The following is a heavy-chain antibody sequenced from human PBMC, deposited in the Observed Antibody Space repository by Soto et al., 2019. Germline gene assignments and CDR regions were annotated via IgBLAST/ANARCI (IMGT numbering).Heavy chain of an antibody. J-gene: IGHJ4*02. CDR2: IYYSGST. Sequence: KPSETLSLTCTVSGGSISSYYWSWIRQPPGKGLEWIGYIYYSGSTNYNPSLKSRVTISVDTSKNQFSLKLSSVTAADTAVYYCARDLGGSSWYGGGYFDYWGQGTLVTVSS. D-gene: IGHD6-13*01. CDR3: ARDLGGSSWYGGGYFDY. V-gene: IGHV4-59*01. CDR1: GGSISSYY.